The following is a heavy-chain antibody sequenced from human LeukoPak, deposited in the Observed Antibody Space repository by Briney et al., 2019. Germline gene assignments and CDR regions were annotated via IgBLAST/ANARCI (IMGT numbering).Heavy chain of an antibody. Sequence: SETLSLTCAVSGYSISSGYYWGWIRQPPGKGLEWIGSIYHSGSTYYHPSLKSRVTISVDTSKNQFPLTLSSVTAADTAVYYCARRWFGEIDYWGQGTLVTVSS. D-gene: IGHD3-10*01. CDR1: GYSISSGYY. CDR3: ARRWFGEIDY. CDR2: IYHSGST. V-gene: IGHV4-38-2*01. J-gene: IGHJ4*02.